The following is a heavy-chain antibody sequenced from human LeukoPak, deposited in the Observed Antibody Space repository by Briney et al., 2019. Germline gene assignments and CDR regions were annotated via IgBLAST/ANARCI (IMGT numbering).Heavy chain of an antibody. CDR3: ARGDAYYDSSGYYPSDY. D-gene: IGHD3-22*01. J-gene: IGHJ4*02. Sequence: ASVKVSCKASGYTFTSYGISWVRQAPGQGLEWIGWISAYNGNTNYAQKLQGRVTMTTDTSTSTAYMELRSLRSDDTAVYYCARGDAYYDSSGYYPSDYWGQGTLVTVSS. V-gene: IGHV1-18*01. CDR1: GYTFTSYG. CDR2: ISAYNGNT.